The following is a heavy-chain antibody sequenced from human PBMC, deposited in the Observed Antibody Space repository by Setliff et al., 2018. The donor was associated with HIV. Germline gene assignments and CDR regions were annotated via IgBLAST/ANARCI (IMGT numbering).Heavy chain of an antibody. V-gene: IGHV1-18*01. D-gene: IGHD2-2*01. Sequence: GASVKVSCKASTYTFSSYVINWVRQAPAQGLEWMGRISVYNGNTIYAQKLQGRVIMTTDTSTSTAYMELRSLRSDDTAMYYCATQRDIVMVPGQGGFDIWAQGTMVTVSS. CDR2: ISVYNGNT. J-gene: IGHJ3*02. CDR1: TYTFSSYV. CDR3: ATQRDIVMVPGQGGFDI.